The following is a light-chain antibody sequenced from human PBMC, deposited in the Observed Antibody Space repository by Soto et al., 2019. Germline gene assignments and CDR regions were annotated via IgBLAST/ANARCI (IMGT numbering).Light chain of an antibody. J-gene: IGKJ3*01. CDR2: DVS. Sequence: EIVLTQSPATLSLYPGERATLSCRASESVSSYLAWYQKKPGQAPRLLIYDVSNRDTGIPARFSGSGSGTDFTLAISSLEPEDFAVYYCQHRSSWPFTFGPGTKVDIK. CDR1: ESVSSY. V-gene: IGKV3-11*01. CDR3: QHRSSWPFT.